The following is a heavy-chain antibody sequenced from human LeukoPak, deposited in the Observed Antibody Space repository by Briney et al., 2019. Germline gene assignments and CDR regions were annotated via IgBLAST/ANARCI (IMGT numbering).Heavy chain of an antibody. V-gene: IGHV3-74*01. J-gene: IGHJ4*02. Sequence: GGSLRLSCAASRFTFSSYWMHWVRQAPGKGLVWVSRINGDDSSATYADSVKGRFTISRDNAKNTLYLQMNSLRAEDTAVYYCATTDCSGGSCYLLDFWGQGTLVTVSS. CDR3: ATTDCSGGSCYLLDF. CDR2: INGDDSSA. D-gene: IGHD2-15*01. CDR1: RFTFSSYW.